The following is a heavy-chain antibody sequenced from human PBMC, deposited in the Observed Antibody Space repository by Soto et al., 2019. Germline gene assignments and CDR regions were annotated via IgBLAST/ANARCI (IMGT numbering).Heavy chain of an antibody. CDR2: VYNSAST. J-gene: IGHJ5*02. CDR1: GGSVSSSDYY. V-gene: IGHV4-61*08. Sequence: LSLTCTVSGGSVSSSDYYWSWIRQPPGKGLEWIGYVYNSASTFYKPSLRSRVTISADTSKNQFSLMLTSVTAADTAVYYCTRVATAVPSWGRGVLVTVSS. D-gene: IGHD5-18*01. CDR3: TRVATAVPS.